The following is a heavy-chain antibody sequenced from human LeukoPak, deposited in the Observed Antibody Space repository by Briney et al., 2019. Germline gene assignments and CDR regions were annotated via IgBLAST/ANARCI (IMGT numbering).Heavy chain of an antibody. CDR3: AKDEINYYDHDAFDI. V-gene: IGHV3-23*01. CDR2: ISGSGGST. Sequence: GGSLRLSCAASGFTFSSYAMSWVRQAPGKGLEWVSAISGSGGSTYYADSVMGRFTISRDNSKNTLYLQMNSLRAEDTAVYYCAKDEINYYDHDAFDIWGQGTMVTVSS. D-gene: IGHD3-22*01. J-gene: IGHJ3*02. CDR1: GFTFSSYA.